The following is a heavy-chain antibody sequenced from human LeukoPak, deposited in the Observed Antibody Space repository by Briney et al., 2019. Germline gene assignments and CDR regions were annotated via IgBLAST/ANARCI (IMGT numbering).Heavy chain of an antibody. CDR3: AKRGVVIRVILVGFHKEAYYFES. CDR2: IRGSGGST. V-gene: IGHV3-23*01. CDR1: GITLSNYG. J-gene: IGHJ4*02. Sequence: GGSLRLSCAVSGITLSNYGMSWIRQAPGKGLEWVAGIRGSGGSTYYADSVKGRFTISRHNPKNTLYLQMNSLRAEDTAVYFCAKRGVVIRVILVGFHKEAYYFESWGQGALVTVSS. D-gene: IGHD3/OR15-3a*01.